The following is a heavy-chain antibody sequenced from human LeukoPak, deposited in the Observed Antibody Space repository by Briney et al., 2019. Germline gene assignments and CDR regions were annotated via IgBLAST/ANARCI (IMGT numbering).Heavy chain of an antibody. J-gene: IGHJ6*03. V-gene: IGHV3-30*02. CDR3: AKDGRISAAIFPYYYMDV. CDR2: IRYDGSNK. Sequence: PGGSLRLSCAASGFTFSSYGMHWVRQAPGKGLEWVAFIRYDGSNKYYADSVKGRFTISRDNSKNTLYLQMNSLRAEDTAVYYCAKDGRISAAIFPYYYMDVWGKGTTVTVSS. CDR1: GFTFSSYG. D-gene: IGHD2-2*01.